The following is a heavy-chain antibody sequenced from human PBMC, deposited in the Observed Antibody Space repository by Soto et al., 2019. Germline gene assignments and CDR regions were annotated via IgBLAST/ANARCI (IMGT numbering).Heavy chain of an antibody. J-gene: IGHJ2*01. Sequence: ASVKVSCKASGYTFTSYGISWVRQAPGQGLEWMGWISAYNGNTNYAQKLQGRVTITRDTSASTAYMELSSLRSEDTAVYYCARDRSRGTTGFWYFDLWGRGTLVTVSS. CDR1: GYTFTSYG. V-gene: IGHV1-18*04. D-gene: IGHD1-7*01. CDR3: ARDRSRGTTGFWYFDL. CDR2: ISAYNGNT.